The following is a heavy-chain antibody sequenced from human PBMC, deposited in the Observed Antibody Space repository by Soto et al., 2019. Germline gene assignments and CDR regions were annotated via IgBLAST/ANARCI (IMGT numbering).Heavy chain of an antibody. Sequence: EVQLVESGGGLVKPGGSLRLSCAASGFTFSSYSMNWVRQAPGKGPEWVSSISSSSSYIYYADSVKGRFTISRDNAKNSLYLQMNSLRAEDTAVYYCARGVATNDAFDIWGQGTMVTVSS. D-gene: IGHD5-12*01. J-gene: IGHJ3*02. V-gene: IGHV3-21*01. CDR3: ARGVATNDAFDI. CDR2: ISSSSSYI. CDR1: GFTFSSYS.